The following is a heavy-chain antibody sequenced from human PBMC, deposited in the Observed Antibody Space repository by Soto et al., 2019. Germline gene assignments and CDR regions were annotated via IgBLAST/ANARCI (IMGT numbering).Heavy chain of an antibody. D-gene: IGHD2-2*01. V-gene: IGHV1-18*01. Sequence: ASVKVSCKASGYTFGIYGLTWVRQAPGQGPEWMGWISPSSGRTKYAQKFQGRVTMTTQTSTNTAHMELRSLTSDDTAVYYCARESVCSGTSCPWDDWGQGTLVTVSS. CDR1: GYTFGIYG. CDR2: ISPSSGRT. J-gene: IGHJ4*02. CDR3: ARESVCSGTSCPWDD.